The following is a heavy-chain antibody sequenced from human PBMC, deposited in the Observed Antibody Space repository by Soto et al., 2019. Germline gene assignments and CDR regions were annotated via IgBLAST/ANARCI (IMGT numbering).Heavy chain of an antibody. CDR2: IDPSDSYT. J-gene: IGHJ6*02. CDR3: ASDGSGRYSYGMDV. CDR1: GYSFTSYW. V-gene: IGHV5-10-1*01. Sequence: GESLKISCKGSGYSFTSYWISWVRQMPGKGLEWMGRIDPSDSYTNYSPSFQGHVTISADKSISTAYLQWSSLKASDTAMYYCASDGSGRYSYGMDVWGQGTTVTVSS. D-gene: IGHD6-19*01.